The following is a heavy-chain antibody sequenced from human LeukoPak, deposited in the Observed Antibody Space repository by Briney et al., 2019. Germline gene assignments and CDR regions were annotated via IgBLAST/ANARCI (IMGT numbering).Heavy chain of an antibody. CDR3: ARADYGDFTFDY. CDR2: ISSSSSCI. CDR1: GFTFSSYS. V-gene: IGHV3-21*01. Sequence: GGSLRLSCAASGFTFSSYSMNWVRQAPGKGLEWVSSISSSSSCIYYADSVKGRFTISRDNAKNSLYLQMNSLRAEDTAVYYCARADYGDFTFDYWGQGTLVTASS. J-gene: IGHJ4*02. D-gene: IGHD4-17*01.